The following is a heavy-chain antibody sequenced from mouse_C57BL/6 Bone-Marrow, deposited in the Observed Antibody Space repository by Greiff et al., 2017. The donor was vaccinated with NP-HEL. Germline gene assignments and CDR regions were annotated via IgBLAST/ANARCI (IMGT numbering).Heavy chain of an antibody. D-gene: IGHD4-1*02. V-gene: IGHV3-6*01. CDR1: GYSITSGYY. J-gene: IGHJ1*03. Sequence: ESGPGLVKPSQSLSLTCSVTGYSITSGYYWNWIRQFPGNKLEWMGYISYDGSNNYNPSLKNRISITRDTSKNQFFLKLNSVTTEDTATYYCASLNSYWYFDVWGTGTTVTVSS. CDR3: ASLNSYWYFDV. CDR2: ISYDGSN.